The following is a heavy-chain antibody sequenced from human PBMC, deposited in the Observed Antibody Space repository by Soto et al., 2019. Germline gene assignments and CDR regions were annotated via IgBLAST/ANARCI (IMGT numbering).Heavy chain of an antibody. V-gene: IGHV4-59*01. Sequence: SETLSHPCTVAGGSISNYYWSWIRRPPGKGLEWIGYIYNSGSTHSNPSLQSRVTISVDTSKNQFSLKLSSVTAADTGIYYCARARITMVREVIKYNMDVWGQGNTVTVSS. CDR3: ARARITMVREVIKYNMDV. J-gene: IGHJ6*02. D-gene: IGHD3-10*01. CDR1: GGSISNYY. CDR2: IYNSGST.